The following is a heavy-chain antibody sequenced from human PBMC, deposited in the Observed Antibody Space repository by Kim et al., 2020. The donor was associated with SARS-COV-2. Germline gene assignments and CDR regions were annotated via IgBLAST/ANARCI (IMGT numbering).Heavy chain of an antibody. CDR1: GYTFTGYY. J-gene: IGHJ5*02. Sequence: ASVKVSCKASGYTFTGYYMHWVRQAPGQGLEWMGRINPNSGGTNYAQKFQGRVTMTRDTSISTAYMELSRLRSDDTAVYYCARDTPGRYCSSTSCYPDNWFDPWGQGTLVTVSS. CDR2: INPNSGGT. CDR3: ARDTPGRYCSSTSCYPDNWFDP. D-gene: IGHD2-2*01. V-gene: IGHV1-2*06.